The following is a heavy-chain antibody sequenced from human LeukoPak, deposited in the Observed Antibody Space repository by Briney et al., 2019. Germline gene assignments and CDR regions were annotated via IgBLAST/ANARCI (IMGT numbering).Heavy chain of an antibody. CDR2: ISGSGGST. V-gene: IGHV3-23*01. J-gene: IGHJ4*02. CDR1: GFTFSSYG. CDR3: ANIPTIFLDH. D-gene: IGHD3-10*02. Sequence: QPGRSLRLSCAASGFTFSSYGMHWVRQTPGKGQEWVSAISGSGGSTYYADSVKGRFTISRDNSKNTLYLQMNSLRAEDTAVYYCANIPTIFLDHWGQGTLVTVSS.